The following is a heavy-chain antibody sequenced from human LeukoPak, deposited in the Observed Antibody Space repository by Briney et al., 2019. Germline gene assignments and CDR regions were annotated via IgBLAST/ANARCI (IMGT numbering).Heavy chain of an antibody. D-gene: IGHD3-22*01. CDR1: RFSFNTYS. V-gene: IGHV3-66*01. CDR3: AKSERLSMIGGWAPTFDS. Sequence: GGSLRLSCAASRFSFNTYSMNWVRQAPGKGLEWVSILYSDGSTYYADSVEGRFTISRDNSKNTLYFQMNSLRVEDTAVYYCAKSERLSMIGGWAPTFDSWGQGTLVTVSS. CDR2: LYSDGST. J-gene: IGHJ4*02.